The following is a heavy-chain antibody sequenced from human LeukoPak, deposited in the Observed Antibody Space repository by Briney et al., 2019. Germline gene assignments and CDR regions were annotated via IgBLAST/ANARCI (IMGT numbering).Heavy chain of an antibody. Sequence: GGSLRLSCTASGFTFSSSGMTWVRQAPGKGLEWVSSISSSDESTQYGDSVRGRFAISRDKFRNTLDLQMSSLRADDTAMYFCARDVGLRYFFDAWGQGTLVTVSS. D-gene: IGHD1-26*01. J-gene: IGHJ4*02. V-gene: IGHV3-23*01. CDR1: GFTFSSSG. CDR2: ISSSDEST. CDR3: ARDVGLRYFFDA.